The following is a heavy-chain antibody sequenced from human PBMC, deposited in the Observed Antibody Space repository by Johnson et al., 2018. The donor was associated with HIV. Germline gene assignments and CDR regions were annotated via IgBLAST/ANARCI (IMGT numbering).Heavy chain of an antibody. Sequence: MQLVESGGGLVQPGGSLRLSCGASGFTFSSYDMSWVRQAPGKGLEWVSAISGSDGRTYYADSVKGRFTISRDGSKNTLFLQMNSLRAEDTAVYYCARRCSSSSCSHGAFDIWGQGTVVTVSS. CDR3: ARRCSSSSCSHGAFDI. D-gene: IGHD2-2*01. CDR2: ISGSDGRT. CDR1: GFTFSSYD. J-gene: IGHJ3*02. V-gene: IGHV3-23*04.